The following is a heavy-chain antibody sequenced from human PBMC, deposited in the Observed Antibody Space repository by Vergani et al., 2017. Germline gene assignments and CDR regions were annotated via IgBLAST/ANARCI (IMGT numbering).Heavy chain of an antibody. CDR2: INWNGGSK. V-gene: IGHV3-20*04. J-gene: IGHJ4*02. CDR1: GFTFDDYG. D-gene: IGHD2-2*02. Sequence: EVQLVESGGGVVRPGGSPRLSCAASGFTFDDYGMRWVRQAPGKGLEWVSGINWNGGSKGYADSVKGRVTISRDNAKNSLYLQMNSLRAEDTALYYCARARLRYCSSTSCYMGDYWGQGTLVTVSS. CDR3: ARARLRYCSSTSCYMGDY.